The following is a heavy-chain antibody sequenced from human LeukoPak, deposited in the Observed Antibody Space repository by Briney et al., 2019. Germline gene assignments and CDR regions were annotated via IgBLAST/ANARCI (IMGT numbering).Heavy chain of an antibody. D-gene: IGHD6-13*01. J-gene: IGHJ6*02. CDR2: ITGSGGNT. V-gene: IGHV3-23*01. Sequence: GGSLRLSCAASGFIFSSYSMGWVRPAPGKGLEWVSVITGSGGNTYYADSVKGRFTISKDNSKNTVYLQMSSLRVDDTAVYYCAKAASSSWPSYYYGMDVWGQGTTVTVSS. CDR3: AKAASSSWPSYYYGMDV. CDR1: GFIFSSYS.